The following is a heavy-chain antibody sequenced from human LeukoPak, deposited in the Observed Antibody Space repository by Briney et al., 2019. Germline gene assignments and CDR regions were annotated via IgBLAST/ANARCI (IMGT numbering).Heavy chain of an antibody. V-gene: IGHV4-34*01. CDR2: INHSGST. J-gene: IGHJ3*02. Sequence: KTSETLSLTCAVYGGSFSGYYWSWIRQPPGKGLEWIGEINHSGSTNYNPSLKSRVTISVDTSKNQFSLKLSSVTAADTAVYYCARFSVGAISVRAFDIWGQGTMVTVSS. CDR3: ARFSVGAISVRAFDI. D-gene: IGHD1-26*01. CDR1: GGSFSGYY.